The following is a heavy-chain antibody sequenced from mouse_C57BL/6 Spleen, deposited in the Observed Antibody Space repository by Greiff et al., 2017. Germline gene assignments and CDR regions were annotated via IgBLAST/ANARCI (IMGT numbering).Heavy chain of an antibody. V-gene: IGHV14-4*01. Sequence: VHVKQSGAELVRPGASVKLSCTASGFNFTDDYMHWVKQRPEQGLEWIGWIDPENGDTEYASKFQGKATITADTSSNTAYLQLSSLTSEDTAVYYCTSLITTVVARAYWGQGTLVTVSA. D-gene: IGHD1-1*01. J-gene: IGHJ3*01. CDR3: TSLITTVVARAY. CDR1: GFNFTDDY. CDR2: IDPENGDT.